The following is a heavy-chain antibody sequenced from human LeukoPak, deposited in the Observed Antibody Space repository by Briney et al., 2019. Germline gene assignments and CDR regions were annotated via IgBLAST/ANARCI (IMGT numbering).Heavy chain of an antibody. Sequence: PGGSLRLSCAASGFTVSGNYMSWVRQAPGKGLEWLSVIHRGGNTYYADSVKGRFTISRDSSKNTVFLQKDSLRAKDTAVYYCARDPGYGLGVDYGDYWGQGTLVTVSS. CDR1: GFTVSGNY. CDR2: IHRGGNT. CDR3: ARDPGYGLGVDYGDY. J-gene: IGHJ4*02. D-gene: IGHD3-10*01. V-gene: IGHV3-66*01.